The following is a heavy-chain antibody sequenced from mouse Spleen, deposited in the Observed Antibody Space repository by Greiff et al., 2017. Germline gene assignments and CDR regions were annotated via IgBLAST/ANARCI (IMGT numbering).Heavy chain of an antibody. D-gene: IGHD1-1*01. CDR3: ARDYYGSSLWFAY. J-gene: IGHJ3*01. CDR1: GFTFSSYA. V-gene: IGHV5-6-5*01. Sequence: EVHLVESGGGLVKPGGSLKLSCAASGFTFSSYAMSWVRQTPEKRLEWVASISSGGSTYYPDSVKGRFTISRDNARNILYLQMSSLRSEDTAMYYCARDYYGSSLWFAYWGQGTLVTVSA. CDR2: ISSGGST.